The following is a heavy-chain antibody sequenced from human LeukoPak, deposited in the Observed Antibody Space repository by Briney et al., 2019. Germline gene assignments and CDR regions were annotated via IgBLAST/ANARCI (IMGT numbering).Heavy chain of an antibody. Sequence: SETLSLTCSVSGVSITSGTDYWGWVRQPPGKGLGWIGNIYYTGSTFYNPSLKSPATISVDTSKKQFSLNLSSVTAADTAVYYCARLGGPYLNYWFFDLWGRGTLVTVPS. J-gene: IGHJ2*01. CDR1: GVSITSGTDY. CDR2: IYYTGST. CDR3: ARLGGPYLNYWFFDL. V-gene: IGHV4-39*01. D-gene: IGHD1-26*01.